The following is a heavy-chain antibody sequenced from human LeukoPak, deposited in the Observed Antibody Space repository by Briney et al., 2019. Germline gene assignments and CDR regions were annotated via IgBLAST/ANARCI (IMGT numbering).Heavy chain of an antibody. CDR3: AGRGHRYSRD. CDR1: GDPVSSGY. Sequence: SETLSLTCTVSGDPVSSGYWTWIRQSPGKGLEWIGHISDSDITDYNPSLKSRLTISVDTSNNQFSLNLNSVTAADTAVYYCAGRGHRYSRDWGQGILVTVSS. D-gene: IGHD2-15*01. J-gene: IGHJ1*01. V-gene: IGHV4-4*09. CDR2: ISDSDIT.